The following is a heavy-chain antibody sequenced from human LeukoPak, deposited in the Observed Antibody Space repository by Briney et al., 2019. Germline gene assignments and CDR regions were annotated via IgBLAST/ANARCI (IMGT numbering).Heavy chain of an antibody. D-gene: IGHD4-17*01. CDR3: AKEAGQDYGALDAFDV. CDR1: GFTFSNYN. Sequence: GGSLRLSCAASGFTFSNYNMNWVRQAPGKGLEWVSSIGGTSSSLYYAQSVKGRFTISRDNARNSLYLQMNSLEAEDTAVYYCAKEAGQDYGALDAFDVWGQGTMVTVSS. V-gene: IGHV3-21*01. J-gene: IGHJ3*01. CDR2: IGGTSSSL.